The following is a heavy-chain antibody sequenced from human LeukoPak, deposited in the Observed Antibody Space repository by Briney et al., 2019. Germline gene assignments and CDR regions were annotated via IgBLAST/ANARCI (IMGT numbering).Heavy chain of an antibody. J-gene: IGHJ4*02. D-gene: IGHD3-9*01. CDR3: ARAVGSFDWLPLFDY. CDR2: IYHSGIT. V-gene: IGHV4-38-2*02. Sequence: PSETLSLTCTVSGYSIRSSFYWGWIRPPPGKGLEWIGNIYHSGITYYTPSLKSRVTISVDTSKNQFYLKLSSVTAADTAVYYCARAVGSFDWLPLFDYWGQGTLVTVSS. CDR1: GYSIRSSFY.